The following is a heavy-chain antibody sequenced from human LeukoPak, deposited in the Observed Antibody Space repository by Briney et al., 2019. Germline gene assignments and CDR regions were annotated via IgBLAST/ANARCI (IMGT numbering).Heavy chain of an antibody. CDR1: GFTFDDYA. Sequence: PGWSLRLSCAASGFTFDDYAMHWVRQAPGKGLEWVSGISWNSGSIGYADSVKGRFTISRDNAKNSLYLQMNSLRAEDTALYYCAKEGEWLRAPFDYWGQGTLVTVSS. J-gene: IGHJ4*02. V-gene: IGHV3-9*01. CDR2: ISWNSGSI. D-gene: IGHD5-12*01. CDR3: AKEGEWLRAPFDY.